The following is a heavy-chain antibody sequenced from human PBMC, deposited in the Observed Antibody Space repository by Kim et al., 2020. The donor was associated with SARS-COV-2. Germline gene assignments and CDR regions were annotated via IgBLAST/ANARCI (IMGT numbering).Heavy chain of an antibody. D-gene: IGHD3-22*01. J-gene: IGHJ6*02. V-gene: IGHV6-1*01. Sequence: SQTLSLTCAISGDSVSSNSAAWNWIRQSPSRGLEWLGRTYYRSKWYNDYVVSVKSRITINPDTSKNQFSLQLNSVTPEDTAVYYCARALNYYDSSGYYYYYYGMDVWGQGTTVTVSS. CDR3: ARALNYYDSSGYYYYYYGMDV. CDR1: GDSVSSNSAA. CDR2: TYYRSKWYN.